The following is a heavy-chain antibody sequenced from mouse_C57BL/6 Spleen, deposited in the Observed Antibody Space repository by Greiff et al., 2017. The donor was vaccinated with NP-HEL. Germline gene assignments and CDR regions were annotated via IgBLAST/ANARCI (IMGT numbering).Heavy chain of an antibody. J-gene: IGHJ3*02. CDR3: ASPFLIYEGYYG. D-gene: IGHD2-3*01. CDR1: GYTFTDYN. Sequence: VQLQQSGPELVKPGASVKMSCKASGYTFTDYNMHWVKQSHGKSLEWIGYINPNNGGTSYNQKFKGKATLTVNKSSSTAYMELRSLTSEDSAVYYCASPFLIYEGYYGWGQGTLVTVSA. CDR2: INPNNGGT. V-gene: IGHV1-22*01.